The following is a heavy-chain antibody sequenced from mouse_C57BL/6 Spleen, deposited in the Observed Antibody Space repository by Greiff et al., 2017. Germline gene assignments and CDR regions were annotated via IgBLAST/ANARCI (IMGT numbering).Heavy chain of an antibody. J-gene: IGHJ1*03. CDR2: IDPSDSYT. Sequence: QVQLQQPGAELVMPGASVKLSCKASGYTFTSYWMHWVKQRPGQGLEWIGEIDPSDSYTNYNQKFKGKSTLTVDKSSSTAYMQLSSLTSEDSAVYSCASTDDGYFDVWGTGTTVTVSS. V-gene: IGHV1-69*01. CDR3: ASTDDGYFDV. CDR1: GYTFTSYW. D-gene: IGHD2-3*01.